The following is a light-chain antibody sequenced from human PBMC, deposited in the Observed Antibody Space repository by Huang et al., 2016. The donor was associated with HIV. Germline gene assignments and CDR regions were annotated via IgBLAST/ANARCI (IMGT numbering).Light chain of an antibody. CDR1: QSIGNS. J-gene: IGKJ2*01. CDR3: HQSRSFPYT. Sequence: EIVLTQSPDFQSVTPKEKVTITCRASQSIGNSLHWYQQKPGQSPSLLIKYASQSISGGPSRFSGSGCGTDFTLTINSLESEDAATYYCHQSRSFPYTFGQGTRLEIK. V-gene: IGKV6-21*02. CDR2: YAS.